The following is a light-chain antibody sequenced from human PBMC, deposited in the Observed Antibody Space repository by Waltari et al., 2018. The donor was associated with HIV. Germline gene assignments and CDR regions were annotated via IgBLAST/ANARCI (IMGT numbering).Light chain of an antibody. V-gene: IGLV6-57*03. CDR1: SGSIASNS. CDR3: QSYDSSNHNWV. Sequence: NFMLTQPHSVSESPGKTVTISCTRSSGSIASNSVQWSQQRPGRAPTTVMYEDNQRPSGVPDRFSGSIDRSSNSASLTISGLKTEDEADYYCQSYDSSNHNWVFGGGTKLTVL. J-gene: IGLJ3*02. CDR2: EDN.